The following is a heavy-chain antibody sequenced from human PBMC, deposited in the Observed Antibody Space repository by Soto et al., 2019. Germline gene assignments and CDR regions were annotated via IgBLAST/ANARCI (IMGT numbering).Heavy chain of an antibody. CDR2: INGGNGNT. V-gene: IGHV1-3*01. Sequence: QVHLVQSGAEVKAPGASVRISCATYGNIFNDYEIHWLRQAPGQRLEWMGWINGGNGNTGSPQRFQSRVTMSRDTSARTSYVELRSLSPEDTAVYYCATAISATTFDHWGQGTLVTVSP. J-gene: IGHJ4*02. CDR1: GNIFNDYE. CDR3: ATAISATTFDH.